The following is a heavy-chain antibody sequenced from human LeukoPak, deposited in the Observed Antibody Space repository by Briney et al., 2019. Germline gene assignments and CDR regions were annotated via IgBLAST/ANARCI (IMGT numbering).Heavy chain of an antibody. V-gene: IGHV3-23*01. CDR2: ISGSGGST. Sequence: GGSLRLSCAASGFTFSSYWMSRVRQAPGKGLEWVSAISGSGGSTYYADSVKGRSTISRDNSKNTLYLQMNSLRAEDTAVYYCANIVVVVADDAFDIWGQGTMVTVSS. D-gene: IGHD2-15*01. J-gene: IGHJ3*02. CDR3: ANIVVVVADDAFDI. CDR1: GFTFSSYW.